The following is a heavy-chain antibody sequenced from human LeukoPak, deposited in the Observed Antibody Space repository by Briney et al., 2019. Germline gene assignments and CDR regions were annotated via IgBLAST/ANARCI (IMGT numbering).Heavy chain of an antibody. V-gene: IGHV4-31*03. CDR2: IYYSGST. CDR1: RGSISSGGYF. J-gene: IGHJ4*02. Sequence: SETLSLTCTVSRGSISSGGYFWSWIRQHPGKGLEWIGFIYYSGSTYYNPSFKSRVTISVETSKNQFSLRLSSVTAADTAVYYCARAPYDSSGPFDYWGQGTLVTVSS. CDR3: ARAPYDSSGPFDY. D-gene: IGHD3-22*01.